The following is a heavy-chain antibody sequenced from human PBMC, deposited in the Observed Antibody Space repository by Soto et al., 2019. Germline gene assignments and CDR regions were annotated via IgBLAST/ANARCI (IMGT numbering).Heavy chain of an antibody. CDR3: ARDKSGPAYSGYDYFDYYYGMDV. J-gene: IGHJ6*02. V-gene: IGHV6-1*01. CDR2: TYYRSKWYN. Sequence: SQTLSLTCAISGDSVSSNSAAWNRIRQSPSRGLEWLGRTYYRSKWYNDYAVSVKSRITINPDTSKNQFSLQLNSVTPEDTAVYYCARDKSGPAYSGYDYFDYYYGMDVWGQGTTVTVSS. D-gene: IGHD5-12*01. CDR1: GDSVSSNSAA.